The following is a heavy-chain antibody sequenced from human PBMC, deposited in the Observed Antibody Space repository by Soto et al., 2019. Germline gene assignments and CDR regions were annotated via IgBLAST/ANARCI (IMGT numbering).Heavy chain of an antibody. CDR1: GFTFATYA. D-gene: IGHD3-10*01. Sequence: QVQVVESGGGVVQPGGSLRLSCVASGFTFATYAMHWVRQAPGKGLEWVAVISADGSDKYYADSVKGRFSMSRDNSKSAMFLQLDSLRPEDTAVYRVAKDRHNGDVYYFDSWGHGALITVSS. J-gene: IGHJ4*01. V-gene: IGHV3-30*18. CDR3: AKDRHNGDVYYFDS. CDR2: ISADGSDK.